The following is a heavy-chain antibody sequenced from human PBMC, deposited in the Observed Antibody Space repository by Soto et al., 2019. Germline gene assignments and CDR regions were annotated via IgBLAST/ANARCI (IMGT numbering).Heavy chain of an antibody. V-gene: IGHV1-3*01. J-gene: IGHJ5*02. CDR2: INAGNGNT. D-gene: IGHD6-19*01. CDR1: GYTFTSYA. CDR3: ARGDHSSCWYQFDP. Sequence: ASVKVSCKASGYTFTSYAMHWVRQAPGQRLEWMGWINAGNGNTKYSQKFQGRVTITRDTSASTAYMELSSLRSEATAVYYCARGDHSSCWYQFDPWGQVTLVTVSS.